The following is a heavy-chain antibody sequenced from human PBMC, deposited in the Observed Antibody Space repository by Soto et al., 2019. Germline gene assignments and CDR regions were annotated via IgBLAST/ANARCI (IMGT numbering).Heavy chain of an antibody. J-gene: IGHJ4*02. CDR1: GYIFNNYY. CDR3: VTGDFYASSSDY. CDR2: ISPSDGST. V-gene: IGHV1-46*02. D-gene: IGHD3-22*01. Sequence: QVQLVQSGAEVKRPGASVKVSCKASGYIFNNYYIHWVRQAPGQGLEWMGIISPSDGSTTYAQRFQGRVTMTRETSTSTVSMEPGSLRSDATAVFYCVTGDFYASSSDYWGQGTLVTVSS.